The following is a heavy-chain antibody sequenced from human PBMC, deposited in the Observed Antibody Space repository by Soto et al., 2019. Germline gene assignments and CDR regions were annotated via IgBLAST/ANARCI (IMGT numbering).Heavy chain of an antibody. V-gene: IGHV1-69*01. CDR1: GGTFSRFA. J-gene: IGHJ4*02. CDR2: IIPMFGKA. CDR3: ARDGTLDDSNGYYYVY. Sequence: QVQLVQSGAEVKKPGSSVKVSCKASGGTFSRFAISWVRQAPGQGLEWMGGIIPMFGKANYAQKFPGRVTITEDESTSTGYMELRSVTTEDTAVYYCARDGTLDDSNGYYYVYWGQGTLVTVSS. D-gene: IGHD3-22*01.